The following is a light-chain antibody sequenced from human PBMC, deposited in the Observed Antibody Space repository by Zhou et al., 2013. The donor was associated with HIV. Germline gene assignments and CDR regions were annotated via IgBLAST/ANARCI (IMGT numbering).Light chain of an antibody. CDR1: QSVSSY. CDR2: TAS. CDR3: T. Sequence: EVVLTQSPATLSLSPGDRATLSCRASQSVSSYLAWHQQKPGQAPRLLIYTASSRATGIPARFRGSGSGTDFTLTISSLDPEDFASLVFTFGPGTKVDLK. J-gene: IGKJ3*01. V-gene: IGKV3-11*01.